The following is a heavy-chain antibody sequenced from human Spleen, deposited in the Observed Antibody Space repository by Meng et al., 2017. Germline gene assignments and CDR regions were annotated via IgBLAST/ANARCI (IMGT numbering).Heavy chain of an antibody. CDR1: GFYFSNAW. CDR3: SGHIDY. V-gene: IGHV3-15*01. D-gene: IGHD5-12*01. J-gene: IGHJ4*02. CDR2: IKSNTDGGTA. Sequence: GESLKISCAASGFYFSNAWMSWVRQAPGKGLEWVGRIKSNTDGGTAEYAAPVTGRFTISRDDSKSTLYLQMNSLKTEDTAVYYCSGHIDYWGQGTLVTVSS.